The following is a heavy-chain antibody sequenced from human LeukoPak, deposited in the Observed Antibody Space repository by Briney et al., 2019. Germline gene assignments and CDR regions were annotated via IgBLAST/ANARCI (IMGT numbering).Heavy chain of an antibody. CDR3: ARSGSSSWYNWFDP. CDR2: IIPILGIA. Sequence: GASVKVSCKASGGTFSSYAISWVRQAPGQGLEWMGRIIPILGIANYAQKFQGRVTITADKSTSTAYMELSSLRSEDTAVYYCARSGSSSWYNWFDPWGQGTLVTVSS. V-gene: IGHV1-69*04. D-gene: IGHD6-13*01. CDR1: GGTFSSYA. J-gene: IGHJ5*02.